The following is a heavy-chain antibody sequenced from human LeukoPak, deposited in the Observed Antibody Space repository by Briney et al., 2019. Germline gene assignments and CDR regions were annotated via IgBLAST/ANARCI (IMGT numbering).Heavy chain of an antibody. CDR1: GFTFSSYS. J-gene: IGHJ4*02. Sequence: AGSLTLSCAASGFTFSSYSMNWFRQAPGRGLQWVSCISSRSSYIYYAASVKGRFTISRDKAKNSLYLQLNGLTAEDPAVYYCARDPVDEGNDYWGQGNLVTVSS. CDR2: ISSRSSYI. D-gene: IGHD2-15*01. V-gene: IGHV3-21*04. CDR3: ARDPVDEGNDY.